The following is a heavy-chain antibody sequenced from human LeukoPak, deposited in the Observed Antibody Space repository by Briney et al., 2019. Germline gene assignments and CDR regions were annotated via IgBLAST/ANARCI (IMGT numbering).Heavy chain of an antibody. J-gene: IGHJ5*02. CDR2: INPNSGGT. V-gene: IGHV1-2*04. CDR3: ARGLRIAVAGTVYNWFDP. D-gene: IGHD6-19*01. CDR1: GYTFTGYY. Sequence: ASVKVSCKASGYTFTGYYMHWVRQAPGQGLEWMGWINPNSGGTNYAQKFQGWVTMTRDTSISTAYMELSRLRSDDTAVYYCARGLRIAVAGTVYNWFDPWGQGTLVTVSS.